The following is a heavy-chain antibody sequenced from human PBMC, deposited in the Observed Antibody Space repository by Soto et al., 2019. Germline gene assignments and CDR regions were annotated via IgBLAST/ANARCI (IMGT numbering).Heavy chain of an antibody. Sequence: GGSLRLSCAASGFTFSWFWMTWVRQAPGKGLEWVANIKQDGSEKYYVDSVEGRFTISRDNAKNSLYLQMNSLRAEDTAVYYCVKEFSFSYSVSVLHDWGQGTLVTASS. CDR1: GFTFSWFW. CDR2: IKQDGSEK. V-gene: IGHV3-7*04. J-gene: IGHJ4*02. D-gene: IGHD3-10*02. CDR3: VKEFSFSYSVSVLHD.